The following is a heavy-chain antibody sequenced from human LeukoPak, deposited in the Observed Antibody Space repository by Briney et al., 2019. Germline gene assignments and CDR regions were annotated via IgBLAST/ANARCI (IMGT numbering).Heavy chain of an antibody. V-gene: IGHV3-30-3*01. CDR3: ARDWVSTSSTPGNWFDP. J-gene: IGHJ5*02. D-gene: IGHD2-2*01. CDR1: GFAFSSYA. CDR2: ISYDGSNK. Sequence: GRSLRLSCAASGFAFSSYAMHWVRQAPGKGLEWVAVISYDGSNKYYADSVKGRFTISRDNSKNTLYLQMNSLRAEDTAVYYCARDWVSTSSTPGNWFDPWGQGTLVTVSS.